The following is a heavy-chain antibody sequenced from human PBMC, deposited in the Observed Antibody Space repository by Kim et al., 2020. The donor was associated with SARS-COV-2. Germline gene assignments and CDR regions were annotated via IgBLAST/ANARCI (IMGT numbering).Heavy chain of an antibody. CDR3: AREGGITIFGVVIQPGGYFDY. CDR2: ISAYNGNT. D-gene: IGHD3-3*01. Sequence: ASVKVSCKASGYTFTSYGISWVRQAPGQGLEWMGWISAYNGNTNYAQKLQGRVTMPPDTSTSTAYMELRSLRSDDTAVYYCAREGGITIFGVVIQPGGYFDYWGQGTLVTVSS. J-gene: IGHJ4*02. CDR1: GYTFTSYG. V-gene: IGHV1-18*01.